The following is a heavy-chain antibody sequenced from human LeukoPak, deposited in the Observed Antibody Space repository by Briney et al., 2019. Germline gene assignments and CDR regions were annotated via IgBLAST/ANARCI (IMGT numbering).Heavy chain of an antibody. CDR3: ARDLLYCSGGSCHNWFDP. Sequence: GGSLRLSCAASGFSFSPYSMNWVRQAPGKGLEWVSYISSSSSTIYYADSVKGRFTISRDTAKNSLYLQMNSLRAEDTAVYYCARDLLYCSGGSCHNWFDPWGQGTLVTASS. V-gene: IGHV3-48*01. CDR1: GFSFSPYS. J-gene: IGHJ5*02. D-gene: IGHD2-15*01. CDR2: ISSSSSTI.